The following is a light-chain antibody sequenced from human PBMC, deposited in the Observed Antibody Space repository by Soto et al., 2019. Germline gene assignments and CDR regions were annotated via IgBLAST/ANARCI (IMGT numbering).Light chain of an antibody. CDR3: QQRSNWPWT. CDR2: DAS. CDR1: QSVSSN. J-gene: IGKJ1*01. V-gene: IGKV3-11*01. Sequence: EIVLTQSPATLSLSPGERATLPCRASQSVSSNLAWYQQKPGQAPRVLIYDASKRATGIPARFSGGGSGTDFTLTISSLEPEDFAVYYCQQRSNWPWTFGQGTKVEIK.